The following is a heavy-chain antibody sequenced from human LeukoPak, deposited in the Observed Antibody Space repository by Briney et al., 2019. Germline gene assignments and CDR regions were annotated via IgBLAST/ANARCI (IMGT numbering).Heavy chain of an antibody. J-gene: IGHJ6*03. CDR2: IYHSGST. Sequence: PSETLSLTCTVSGYSISSGYYWGWVRQPPGKGLEWIGSIYHSGSTYYNPSLKSRVTISVDTSKNQFSLKLSSVTAADTAVYYCASLTFFDWLLSYYYYMDVWGKGTTVTVSS. CDR1: GYSISSGYY. D-gene: IGHD3-9*01. V-gene: IGHV4-38-2*02. CDR3: ASLTFFDWLLSYYYYMDV.